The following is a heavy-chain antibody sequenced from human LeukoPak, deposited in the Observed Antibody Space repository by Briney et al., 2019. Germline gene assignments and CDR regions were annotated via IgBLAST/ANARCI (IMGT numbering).Heavy chain of an antibody. CDR2: ISGSGGST. CDR1: GFTFSSYA. D-gene: IGHD6-19*01. CDR3: PKAAGDSDSSGWYGFYFDY. V-gene: IGHV3-23*01. J-gene: IGHJ4*02. Sequence: PGGSLRLSCAASGFTFSSYAMSWVRQAPGKGLEWVSAISGSGGSTYYADSVKGRFTISGDNSRNTLYLQMNSLRSEDTAVYSCPKAAGDSDSSGWYGFYFDYWGQGTLVTVSS.